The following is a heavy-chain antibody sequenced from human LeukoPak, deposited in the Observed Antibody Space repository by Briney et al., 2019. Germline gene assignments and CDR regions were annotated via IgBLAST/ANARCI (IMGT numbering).Heavy chain of an antibody. J-gene: IGHJ4*02. CDR2: ISSSSSYI. Sequence: PGGSLRLSCAASGFTFSSYSMNWVRQAPGKGLEWVSSISSSSSYIYYADSVKGRLTISRDNAKNSLYLQMNSMRAEDTAVYYCARGEINYGYYYFDYWAQGTLVTVSS. CDR1: GFTFSSYS. CDR3: ARGEINYGYYYFDY. V-gene: IGHV3-21*01. D-gene: IGHD5-24*01.